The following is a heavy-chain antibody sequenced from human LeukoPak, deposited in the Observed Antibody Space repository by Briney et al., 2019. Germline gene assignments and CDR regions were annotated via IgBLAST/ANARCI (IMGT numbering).Heavy chain of an antibody. D-gene: IGHD5-24*01. V-gene: IGHV4-39*01. CDR3: ARVRREQLGYFDY. Sequence: PSETLSLTCTVSGGSISSSSYYWGWIRRPPGKGLEWIGSIYYSGSTYYNPSLKSRVTISVDTSKNQFSLKLSSVTAADTAVYYCARVRREQLGYFDYWGQGTLVTVSS. CDR2: IYYSGST. CDR1: GGSISSSSYY. J-gene: IGHJ4*02.